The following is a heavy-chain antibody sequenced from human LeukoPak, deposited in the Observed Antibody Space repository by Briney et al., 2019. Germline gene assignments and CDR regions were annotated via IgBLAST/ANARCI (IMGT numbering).Heavy chain of an antibody. Sequence: PSETLSLTCAVSGGSISSSNWWSWVRQPPGKGLEWIGEIYHSGSTNYSPSLKSRVTISVDTSKNQFSLKLSSVTAADTAVYYCARVGYYPDYYMDVWGKGTTVTVSS. CDR1: GGSISSSNW. V-gene: IGHV4-4*02. CDR3: ARVGYYPDYYMDV. J-gene: IGHJ6*03. D-gene: IGHD1-26*01. CDR2: IYHSGST.